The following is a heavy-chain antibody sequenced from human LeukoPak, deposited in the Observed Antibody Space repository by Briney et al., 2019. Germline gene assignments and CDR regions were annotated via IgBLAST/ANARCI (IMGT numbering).Heavy chain of an antibody. J-gene: IGHJ3*02. D-gene: IGHD6-19*01. CDR1: GFTFSSYW. V-gene: IGHV3-74*01. CDR2: IKSDGRIT. CDR3: GRVGAVAGAFDI. Sequence: GGSLRLSCAASGFTFSSYWMHWVRQAPGKGLVWVSRIKSDGRITSYADSVKGRFTISRDNAKNTLSLQMNGLRVEDTAVYFCGRVGAVAGAFDIWGQGTMVTVSS.